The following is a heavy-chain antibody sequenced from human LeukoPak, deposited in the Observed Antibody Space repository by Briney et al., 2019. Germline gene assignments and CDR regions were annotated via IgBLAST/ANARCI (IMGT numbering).Heavy chain of an antibody. Sequence: GGSLRLSCIASGFSFGDHGMSWFRQAPGEGLEWVSFIRSKAYGGTAEYAASVKGRFTISRDDSKSIAYLQMNSLKTEDTAVYYCARDGRGYSDDYFDPWGQGTLVTVSS. CDR3: ARDGRGYSDDYFDP. V-gene: IGHV3-49*03. CDR1: GFSFGDHG. CDR2: IRSKAYGGTA. D-gene: IGHD5-18*01. J-gene: IGHJ4*02.